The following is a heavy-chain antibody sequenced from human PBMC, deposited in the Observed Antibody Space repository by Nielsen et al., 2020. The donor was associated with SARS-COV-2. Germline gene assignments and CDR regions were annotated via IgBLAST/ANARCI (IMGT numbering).Heavy chain of an antibody. CDR2: ISKDGSNK. CDR1: GFTFISSG. D-gene: IGHD1-1*01. CDR3: VKHGNWNDLAY. V-gene: IGHV3-30*18. J-gene: IGHJ4*02. Sequence: GESLKISCAASGFTFISSGMHWVRQAPGKGLEWVALISKDGSNKQYGDSVKGRFSISRDNSKKTVSLQMNSLRGEDTAIYYCVKHGNWNDLAYWGQGALVTVSS.